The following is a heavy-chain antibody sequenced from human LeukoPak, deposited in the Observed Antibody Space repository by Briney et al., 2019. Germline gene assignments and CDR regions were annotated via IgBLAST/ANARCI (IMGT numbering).Heavy chain of an antibody. CDR1: GGTFSSYA. V-gene: IGHV1-69*13. J-gene: IGHJ4*02. CDR3: ATSGIVGATMGY. Sequence: SVKVFCKASGGTFSSYAISWVRQAPGQGLEWMGGIIPIFGTANYAQKFQGRVTITADESTSTAYMELSSLRSEDTAVYYCATSGIVGATMGYWGQGTLVTVSS. D-gene: IGHD1-26*01. CDR2: IIPIFGTA.